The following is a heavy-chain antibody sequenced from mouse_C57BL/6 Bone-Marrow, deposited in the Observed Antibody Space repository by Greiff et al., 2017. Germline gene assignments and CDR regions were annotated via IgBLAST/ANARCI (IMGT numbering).Heavy chain of an antibody. V-gene: IGHV1-81*01. J-gene: IGHJ4*01. CDR3: ARNGGYYGGLGAMDY. D-gene: IGHD2-3*01. CDR1: GYTFTSYG. CDR2: IYPRSGNT. Sequence: VQLQQSGAELARPGASVKLSCKASGYTFTSYGISWVKQRTGQGLEWIGEIYPRSGNTYYNEKVKGKATLTADKSSSTAYMELRSLTSEDSAVXFCARNGGYYGGLGAMDYWGQGTSVTVSS.